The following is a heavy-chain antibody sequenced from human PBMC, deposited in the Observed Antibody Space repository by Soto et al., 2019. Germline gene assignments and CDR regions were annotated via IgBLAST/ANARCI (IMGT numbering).Heavy chain of an antibody. D-gene: IGHD4-4*01. CDR1: GFTFDDYA. Sequence: EVQLVESGGGLVQPGRSLRLSCAASGFTFDDYAMHWVRQAPGKGLEWVSGISWNRGLIGYADSVKGRFTISRDNAKNSRYLQMNRLRAEDTALYYGAKGPYSNYSSPWFDPWGQGTLVTVS. CDR2: ISWNRGLI. V-gene: IGHV3-9*01. J-gene: IGHJ5*02. CDR3: AKGPYSNYSSPWFDP.